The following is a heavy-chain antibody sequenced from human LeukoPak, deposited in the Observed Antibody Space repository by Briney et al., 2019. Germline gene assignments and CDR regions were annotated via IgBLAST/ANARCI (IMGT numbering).Heavy chain of an antibody. CDR3: AGRTSFSGWFDP. J-gene: IGHJ5*02. CDR1: GGSIGSSSYY. D-gene: IGHD6-25*01. CDR2: IYYSGST. Sequence: PSETLSLTCTVSGGSIGSSSYYWGWIRQPPGKGLEWIGSIYYSGSTYYNPSLKSRVTISVDTSKNQFSLKLSSVTAADTAVYYCAGRTSFSGWFDPWGQGTLVTVSS. V-gene: IGHV4-39*07.